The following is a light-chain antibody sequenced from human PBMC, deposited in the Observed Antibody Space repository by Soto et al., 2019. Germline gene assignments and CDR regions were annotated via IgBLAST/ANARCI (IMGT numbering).Light chain of an antibody. CDR3: QQRKNWPLT. CDR1: QSVSYY. Sequence: EIVLTQSPVTLSLSPGERATLSCRASQSVSYYLGWYQQKPGQAPRHLIYDASNRATGIPARFSGSGSGTDFTLTISSLEPEDFAVYYCQQRKNWPLTFGGGTKVDIK. V-gene: IGKV3-11*01. J-gene: IGKJ4*01. CDR2: DAS.